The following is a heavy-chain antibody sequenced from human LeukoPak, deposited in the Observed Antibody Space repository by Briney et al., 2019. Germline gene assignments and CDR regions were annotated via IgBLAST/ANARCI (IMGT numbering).Heavy chain of an antibody. CDR2: ISYDGSNK. CDR3: AKADAGSGGIDY. V-gene: IGHV3-30*18. D-gene: IGHD3-10*01. CDR1: GFTFSSYG. J-gene: IGHJ4*02. Sequence: GGSLRLSCAASGFTFSSYGMHWVRQAPGKGLEWVAVISYDGSNKYYADSVKGRFTISRDNSKNTLYLQMNSLRAEDTAVYYCAKADAGSGGIDYWGQGTLVTVSS.